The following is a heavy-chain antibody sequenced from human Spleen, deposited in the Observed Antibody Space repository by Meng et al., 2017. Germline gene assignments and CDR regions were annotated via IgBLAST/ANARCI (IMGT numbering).Heavy chain of an antibody. J-gene: IGHJ4*02. CDR1: GFTFSSYS. CDR2: IPGSSPYI. CDR3: AREPHLGGLIAVSY. D-gene: IGHD3-22*01. V-gene: IGHV3-21*01. Sequence: GGSLRLSCAASGFTFSSYSMNWVRQAPGKGLEWVSTIPGSSPYINYADSVKGRFTISRDNSKNSLYLQMNSLRAEDTAVYYCAREPHLGGLIAVSYWGQGTLVTVSS.